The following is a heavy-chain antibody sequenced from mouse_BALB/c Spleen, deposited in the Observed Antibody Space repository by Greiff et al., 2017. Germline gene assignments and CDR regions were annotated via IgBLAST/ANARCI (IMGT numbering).Heavy chain of an antibody. V-gene: IGHV14-3*02. CDR3: ARFMITYYAMDY. Sequence: VQLQQSGAELVKPGASVTLSCTASGFNIKDTYMHWVKQRPEQGLEWIGRIDPANGNTKYDPKFQGKATITADTSSNTAYLQLSSLTSEDTAVYYCARFMITYYAMDYWGQGTSVTVSS. D-gene: IGHD2-4*01. J-gene: IGHJ4*01. CDR1: GFNIKDTY. CDR2: IDPANGNT.